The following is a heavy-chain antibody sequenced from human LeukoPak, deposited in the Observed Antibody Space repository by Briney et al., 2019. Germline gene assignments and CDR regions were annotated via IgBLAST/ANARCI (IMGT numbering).Heavy chain of an antibody. CDR2: IHSSGST. V-gene: IGHV4-59*02. D-gene: IGHD3-10*01. Sequence: SETLSLTCTVFGCSVNGYYWSWIRQPPGKGLEWMAYIHSSGSTNYNPSLKSRLTASVDTSKKQFSLNVRSVTAADTAVYYCAKVASGGAKFDYWGQGTLVTVSS. CDR3: AKVASGGAKFDY. CDR1: GCSVNGYY. J-gene: IGHJ4*02.